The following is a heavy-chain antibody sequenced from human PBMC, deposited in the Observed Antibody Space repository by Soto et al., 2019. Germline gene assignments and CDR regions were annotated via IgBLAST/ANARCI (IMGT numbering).Heavy chain of an antibody. J-gene: IGHJ3*02. D-gene: IGHD3-16*01. Sequence: GGSLRFSCAASGFTFSSYAMSWVRQAPGKGLEWVSAISGSGGSTYYADSVKGRFTISRDNSKNTLYLQMNSLRAEDTAVYYCAKDSTPGGYYDYIWGSYHFDIWGQGTMVTVSS. CDR3: AKDSTPGGYYDYIWGSYHFDI. CDR1: GFTFSSYA. V-gene: IGHV3-23*01. CDR2: ISGSGGST.